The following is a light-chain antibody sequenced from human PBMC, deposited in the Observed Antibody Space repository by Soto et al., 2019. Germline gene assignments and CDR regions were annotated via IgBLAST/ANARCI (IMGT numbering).Light chain of an antibody. J-gene: IGKJ3*01. CDR1: QGISTY. V-gene: IGKV1-16*01. CDR2: AAS. CDR3: QQYYSYPLT. Sequence: DIQLTQSPSSLSASVGDRVTITCRASQGISTYLAWFQQKPGKAPKSLISAASSLQSGVPSRFRGSGAGTDFTLTISSLQPEDFATYYCQQYYSYPLTFGPGTKVDIK.